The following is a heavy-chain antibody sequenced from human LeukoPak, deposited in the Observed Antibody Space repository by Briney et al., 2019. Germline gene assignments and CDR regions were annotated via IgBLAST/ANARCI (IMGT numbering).Heavy chain of an antibody. V-gene: IGHV1-58*01. D-gene: IGHD3-22*01. Sequence: AXGXXFTXXAVQWVRQARGQRXEWIGWIVVGSGNTNYAQKFQERVTITRDMSTSTAYMELSSLRSEDTAVYYCAADYYYDSSGYYGYWGQGTLVTVSS. J-gene: IGHJ4*02. CDR1: GXXFTXXA. CDR2: IVVGSGNT. CDR3: AADYYYDSSGYYGY.